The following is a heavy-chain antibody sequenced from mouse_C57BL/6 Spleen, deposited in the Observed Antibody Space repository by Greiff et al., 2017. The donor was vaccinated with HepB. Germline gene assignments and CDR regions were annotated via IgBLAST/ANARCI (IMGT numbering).Heavy chain of an antibody. CDR3: TTSGSSLDY. D-gene: IGHD1-1*01. J-gene: IGHJ2*01. CDR1: GFNIKDDY. CDR2: IDPENGDT. V-gene: IGHV14-4*01. Sequence: EVKLQESGAELVRPGASVKLSCTASGFNIKDDYMHWVKQRPEQGLEWIGWIDPENGDTEYASKFQGKATITADTSSNTAYLQLSSLTSEDTAVYYCTTSGSSLDYWGQGTTLTVSS.